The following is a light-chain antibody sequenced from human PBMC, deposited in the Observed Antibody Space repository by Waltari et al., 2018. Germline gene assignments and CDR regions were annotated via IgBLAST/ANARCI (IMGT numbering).Light chain of an antibody. CDR2: DAS. Sequence: EIVLTQSPATLSLSPGEGATLPCRASQSVSSQLVWYQQKRGQAPRLLIYDASNRATGIPARFSGSGSGTEFTLTISSLEPEDFAVYYCQQCNNSPPTFGQGTKVEIK. J-gene: IGKJ1*01. CDR3: QQCNNSPPT. V-gene: IGKV3-11*01. CDR1: QSVSSQ.